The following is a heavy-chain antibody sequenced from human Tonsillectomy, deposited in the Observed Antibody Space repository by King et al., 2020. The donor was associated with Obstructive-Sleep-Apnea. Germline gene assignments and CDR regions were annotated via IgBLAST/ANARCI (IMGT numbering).Heavy chain of an antibody. Sequence: VQLVESGGGVVQPGRSLRLSCAASGFTFNNYTLHWVRQPPGKVLEWVAGISLDGTNKDYADSVAGRFAVSRDNSNYMLYLHMNSLRSDDTGVYYCARVRVAQGDFLLWGRGTLVTVSP. J-gene: IGHJ2*01. D-gene: IGHD2-15*01. CDR3: ARVRVAQGDFLL. V-gene: IGHV3-30*09. CDR2: ISLDGTNK. CDR1: GFTFNNYT.